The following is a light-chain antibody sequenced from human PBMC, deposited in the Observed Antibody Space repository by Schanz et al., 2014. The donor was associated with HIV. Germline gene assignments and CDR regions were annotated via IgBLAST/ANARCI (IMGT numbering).Light chain of an antibody. J-gene: IGLJ1*01. V-gene: IGLV2-14*03. CDR2: DVT. CDR3: CSYAGSSTV. Sequence: QSALTQPASVSGSPGQSITISCTGTSSDIGHYNYVSWYQQHPGKAPKLLIYDVTNRPSGVSNRFSGSKSGNTASLAISGLQAEDEADYYCCSYAGSSTVFGTGTKLTVL. CDR1: SSDIGHYNY.